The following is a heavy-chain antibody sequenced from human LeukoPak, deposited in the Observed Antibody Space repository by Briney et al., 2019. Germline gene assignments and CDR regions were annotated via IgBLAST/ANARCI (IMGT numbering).Heavy chain of an antibody. D-gene: IGHD5-12*01. J-gene: IGHJ2*01. V-gene: IGHV4-31*03. CDR3: ARGGGGYSWYFDL. Sequence: SETLSLTCTVSGGSISSGGYYWRWIRPHPGKGLEWIGYIYYSGSTYYTPSLKNRVTISVATSKNQFSLRLSSVTAVDTAVYYCARGGGGYSWYFDLWGRGTLVTVSS. CDR2: IYYSGST. CDR1: GGSISSGGYY.